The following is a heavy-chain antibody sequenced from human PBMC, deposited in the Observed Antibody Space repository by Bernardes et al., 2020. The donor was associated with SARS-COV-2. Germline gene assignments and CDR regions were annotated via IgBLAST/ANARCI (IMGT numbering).Heavy chain of an antibody. D-gene: IGHD2-15*01. CDR2: INDSGST. CDR1: SGSFSGYY. Sequence: SETLSLRCAVYSGSFSGYYWSWIRQTPGKGLEWIGEINDSGSTKYNPALKSRVTISVDPSKNQFSLKLNSVTAADTAVYYCARGSAAVVSHFMLLFANWYFDLWGRGTLVTVSS. CDR3: ARGSAAVVSHFMLLFANWYFDL. J-gene: IGHJ2*01. V-gene: IGHV4-34*01.